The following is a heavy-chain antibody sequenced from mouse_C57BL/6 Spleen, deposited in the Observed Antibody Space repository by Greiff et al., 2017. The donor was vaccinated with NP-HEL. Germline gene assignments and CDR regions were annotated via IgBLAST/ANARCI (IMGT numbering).Heavy chain of an antibody. CDR2: ISSGGSYT. V-gene: IGHV5-6*02. CDR3: ARHDSNYGYFDV. D-gene: IGHD2-5*01. J-gene: IGHJ1*03. Sequence: DVKLVESGGDLVKPGGSLKLSCAASGFTFSSYGMSWVRQTPDKRLEWVATISSGGSYTYYPDSVKGRFTISRDNAKNTLYLQMSSLKSEDTAMYYCARHDSNYGYFDVWGTGTTVTVSS. CDR1: GFTFSSYG.